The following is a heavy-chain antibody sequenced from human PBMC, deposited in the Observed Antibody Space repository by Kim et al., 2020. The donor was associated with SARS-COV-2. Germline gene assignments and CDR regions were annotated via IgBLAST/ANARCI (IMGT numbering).Heavy chain of an antibody. CDR2: INPTGAST. D-gene: IGHD6-6*01. Sequence: ASVKVSCKASGYTFKTYYVLWVRQAPGQGLEWMGIINPTGASTSNVQKFQGRVTMTTDTSTSTAYMELTSLRSEDTAIYYCAKPQYSSSSSALHYWGQGTLGTVSS. J-gene: IGHJ4*02. V-gene: IGHV1-46*02. CDR1: GYTFKTYY. CDR3: AKPQYSSSSSALHY.